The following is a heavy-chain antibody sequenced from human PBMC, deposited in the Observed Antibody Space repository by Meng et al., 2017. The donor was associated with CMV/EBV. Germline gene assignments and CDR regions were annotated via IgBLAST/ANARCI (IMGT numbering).Heavy chain of an antibody. CDR2: INPNSGGT. J-gene: IGHJ5*02. D-gene: IGHD3-10*01. Sequence: YTFTGYYMHGVRQAPGQGLEWMGWINPNSGGTNYAQKFQGRVTMTRDTSISTAYMELSRLRSDDTAVYYCARDRGYYGSGSYQFDPWGQGTLVTVSS. CDR1: YTFTGYY. V-gene: IGHV1-2*02. CDR3: ARDRGYYGSGSYQFDP.